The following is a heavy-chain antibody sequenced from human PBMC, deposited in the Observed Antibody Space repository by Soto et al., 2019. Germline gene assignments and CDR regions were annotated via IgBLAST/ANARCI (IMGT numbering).Heavy chain of an antibody. D-gene: IGHD6-6*01. CDR1: GFTFSSYA. CDR2: ISYDGSNK. CDR3: ARVPSSSRPAHFDY. Sequence: GGSLRLSCAASGFTFSSYAMHWVRQAPGKGLEWVAVISYDGSNKYYADSVKGRFTISRDNSKNTLYLQMNSLRAEDTAVYYCARVPSSSRPAHFDYWGQGTPVTVSS. V-gene: IGHV3-30-3*01. J-gene: IGHJ4*02.